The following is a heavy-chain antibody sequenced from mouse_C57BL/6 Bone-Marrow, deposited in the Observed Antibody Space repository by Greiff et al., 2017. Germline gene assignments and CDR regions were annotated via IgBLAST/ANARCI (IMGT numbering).Heavy chain of an antibody. D-gene: IGHD2-3*01. Sequence: EVQLQQSGAELVKPGASVKLSCTASGFNIKDYYMHWVKQRTEQGLEWIGRIDPEAGETKYATKLQGKATITADTTSNTAYLQLSSLTSEDTAVYYCAGRWLLAMDYWGQGTSVTVSA. CDR3: AGRWLLAMDY. CDR1: GFNIKDYY. CDR2: IDPEAGET. J-gene: IGHJ4*01. V-gene: IGHV14-2*01.